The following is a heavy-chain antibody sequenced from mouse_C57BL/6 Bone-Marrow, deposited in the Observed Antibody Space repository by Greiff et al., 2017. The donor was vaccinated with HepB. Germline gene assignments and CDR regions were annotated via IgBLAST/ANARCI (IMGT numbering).Heavy chain of an antibody. J-gene: IGHJ4*01. CDR3: GGFRAMDY. CDR1: GFTFSDYG. CDR2: ISSGSSTI. V-gene: IGHV5-17*01. Sequence: EVKLMESGGGLVKPGGSLKLSCAASGFTFSDYGMHWVRQAPEKGLEWVAYISSGSSTIYYADTVKGRFTISRDNAKNTLFLQMTSLRSEDTAMYYCGGFRAMDYWGQGTSVTVSS.